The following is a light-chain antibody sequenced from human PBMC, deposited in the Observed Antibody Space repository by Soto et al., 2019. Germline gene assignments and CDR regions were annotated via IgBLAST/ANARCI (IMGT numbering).Light chain of an antibody. CDR1: QSVTNSF. CDR3: QQYGSSPWT. V-gene: IGKV3-20*01. CDR2: GAS. J-gene: IGKJ1*01. Sequence: EVVVAQSPGTLSLSPGERGTLSCRASQSVTNSFLAWYQQKPGQAPRLLIYGASRRATGIPDRFTGSGSGTDFTRTISRLYPEDFAVNYCQQYGSSPWTFGQGTKVDIK.